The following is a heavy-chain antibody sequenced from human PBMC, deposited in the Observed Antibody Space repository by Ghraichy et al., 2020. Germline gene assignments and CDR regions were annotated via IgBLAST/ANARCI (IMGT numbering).Heavy chain of an antibody. J-gene: IGHJ4*02. V-gene: IGHV3-7*03. D-gene: IGHD1-14*01. Sequence: GGSLRLSCTASEFTFKIYWMSLVRQAPGKGLEWVANINQDGSEKNYVDSVKGRFSISRDNAKNSLDLQMNSLRAEDSAVYYCARGGYYFDYWGQGTLVTVSS. CDR1: EFTFKIYW. CDR2: INQDGSEK. CDR3: ARGGYYFDY.